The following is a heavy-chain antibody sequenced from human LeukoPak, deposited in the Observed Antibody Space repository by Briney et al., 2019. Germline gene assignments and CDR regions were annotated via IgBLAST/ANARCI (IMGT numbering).Heavy chain of an antibody. CDR3: ARDRAAHTIFGVPRVD. D-gene: IGHD3-3*01. V-gene: IGHV3-66*02. J-gene: IGHJ4*02. CDR1: GFTVSSNH. CDR2: IYSGGST. Sequence: GGSLRLSCAASGFTVSSNHMSWVRQAPGKGLEWVSVIYSGGSTYYADSVKGRFTISRDNSKNTLYLQMNSLRAEDTAVYYCARDRAAHTIFGVPRVDWGQGTLVTVSS.